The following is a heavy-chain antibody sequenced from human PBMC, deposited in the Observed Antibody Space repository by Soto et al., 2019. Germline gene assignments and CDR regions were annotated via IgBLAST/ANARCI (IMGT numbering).Heavy chain of an antibody. Sequence: KTSETLSLTCTVSGGSISSYYWSWIRQPPGKGLEWIGYIYYSGSTNYNPSLKSRVTISVDTSKNQFSLKLSSVTAADTAVYYCARCAGTYYYGSGSKNWFDPWGQGTLVTVSS. CDR1: GGSISSYY. CDR3: ARCAGTYYYGSGSKNWFDP. D-gene: IGHD3-10*01. CDR2: IYYSGST. J-gene: IGHJ5*02. V-gene: IGHV4-59*08.